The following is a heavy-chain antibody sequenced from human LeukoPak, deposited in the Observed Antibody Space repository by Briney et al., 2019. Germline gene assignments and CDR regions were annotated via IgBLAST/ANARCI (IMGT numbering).Heavy chain of an antibody. CDR1: GGSFSGFY. CDR2: INLTGNT. Sequence: SETLSLTCAVDGGSFSGFYWRWVRQTRGKGVDWSGDINLTGNTNYNPSLTDYNPSLKSRVTISGASSNDELTLKVTSLTAADTRVYYCTRVRHAPLEYGYYMDVWGKGTTVTVSS. J-gene: IGHJ6*03. CDR3: TRVRHAPLEYGYYMDV. V-gene: IGHV4-34*01. D-gene: IGHD3-3*01.